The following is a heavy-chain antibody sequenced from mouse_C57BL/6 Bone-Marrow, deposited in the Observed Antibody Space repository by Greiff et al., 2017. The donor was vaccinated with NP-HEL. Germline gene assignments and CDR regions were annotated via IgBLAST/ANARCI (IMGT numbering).Heavy chain of an antibody. J-gene: IGHJ2*01. CDR1: GYTFTSYW. CDR3: ARGYYGTYY. D-gene: IGHD1-1*01. Sequence: QVQLQQPGAELVMPGASVKLSCKASGYTFTSYWMHWVKQRPGQGLEWIGEIDPSDSYTNYNQKFKGKSTLTVDKSSSTAYMQLSSLTSEDSAVYYCARGYYGTYYWGQGTTLTVSS. CDR2: IDPSDSYT. V-gene: IGHV1-69*01.